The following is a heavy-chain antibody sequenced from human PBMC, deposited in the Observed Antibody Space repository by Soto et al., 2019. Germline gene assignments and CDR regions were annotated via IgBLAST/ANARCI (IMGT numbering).Heavy chain of an antibody. V-gene: IGHV3-48*02. Sequence: EVQLVESGGGVVQPGGSLRLSCAASGFTFSSYSMNWVRQAPGKGLEWVSYISSSSSTIYYADSVKGRFTISRDNAKNSLYLQMNSLGDEDAAVYDCARDSLSGRIVGATHIDDWGQGTLVTVSS. J-gene: IGHJ4*02. CDR1: GFTFSSYS. D-gene: IGHD1-26*01. CDR2: ISSSSSTI. CDR3: ARDSLSGRIVGATHIDD.